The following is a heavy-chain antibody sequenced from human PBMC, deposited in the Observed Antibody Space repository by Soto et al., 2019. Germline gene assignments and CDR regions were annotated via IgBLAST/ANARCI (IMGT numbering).Heavy chain of an antibody. CDR1: GYTFANYA. CDR2: INGGSGST. V-gene: IGHV1-3*01. J-gene: IGHJ5*01. CDR3: ARSPPPLGRLDS. Sequence: ASVKVSCKASGYTFANYAMQWVRQAPGQRLEWMGWINGGSGSTRYSQNFQGRLTITRDSSANTVYMELSSLRSGDTAIYYCARSPPPLGRLDSWGQGTLVTVSS.